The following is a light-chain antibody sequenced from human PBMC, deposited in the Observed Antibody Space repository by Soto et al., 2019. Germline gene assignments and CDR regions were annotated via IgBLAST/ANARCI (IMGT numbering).Light chain of an antibody. J-gene: IGLJ1*01. CDR2: SNN. V-gene: IGLV1-44*01. CDR3: AAWDDTLNGYV. Sequence: QSALTQPPSTSGTPGQRVTVSCSGTTSNIGSNSVYWYQQLPGTAPKLLIYSNNLRPSGVPDRFSGSKSGTSASLAISGLQSEDEADFYCAAWDDTLNGYVFGTGTKVPS. CDR1: TSNIGSNS.